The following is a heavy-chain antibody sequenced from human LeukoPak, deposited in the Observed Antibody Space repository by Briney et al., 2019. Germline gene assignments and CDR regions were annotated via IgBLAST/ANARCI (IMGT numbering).Heavy chain of an antibody. CDR2: IESKTDGGTT. D-gene: IGHD3-10*01. CDR3: TTYGSGRKFDY. V-gene: IGHV3-15*04. J-gene: IGHJ4*02. Sequence: GGSLRLSCAASGFIFGDAWMSWVRQIPGKGLEWVGRIESKTDGGTTDYAAPVKGRFTISRDDSTNTLYLQMNSLKSEDTAVYYCTTYGSGRKFDYWGQGILVTVSS. CDR1: GFIFGDAW.